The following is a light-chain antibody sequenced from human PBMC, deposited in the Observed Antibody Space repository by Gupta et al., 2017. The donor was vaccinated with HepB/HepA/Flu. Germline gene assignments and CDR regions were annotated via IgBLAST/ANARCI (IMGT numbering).Light chain of an antibody. CDR2: AAS. CDR1: QSISSY. V-gene: IGKV1-39*01. Sequence: DIQMTQSPSSLSASVGDRVTITCRTSQSISSYLNWHQQKPGKAPKLLIYAASSLESGVPSRFSGSGSGTXFTLTIXRLQPEDFATYYCQQSDSNLNTFGXGTLLEIK. J-gene: IGKJ5*01. CDR3: QQSDSNLNT.